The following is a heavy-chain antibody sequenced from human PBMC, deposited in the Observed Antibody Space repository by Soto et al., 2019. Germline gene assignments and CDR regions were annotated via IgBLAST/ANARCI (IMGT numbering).Heavy chain of an antibody. V-gene: IGHV3-30-3*01. Sequence: GGSLRLSCAASGFTFSSYAMHWVRQAPGKGLEWVAVISYDGSKKYYADSVKGRFTISRDNSKNTLYLQMNSLRAEDTAVYYCAIIPASQYYFDYWGQGTLVTVSS. CDR3: AIIPASQYYFDY. J-gene: IGHJ4*02. CDR1: GFTFSSYA. D-gene: IGHD6-25*01. CDR2: ISYDGSKK.